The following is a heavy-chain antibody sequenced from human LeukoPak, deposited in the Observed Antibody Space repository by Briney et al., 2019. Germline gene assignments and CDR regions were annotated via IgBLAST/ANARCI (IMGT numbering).Heavy chain of an antibody. CDR3: ARNGYNSSWYRN. CDR1: GFTVSSNY. V-gene: IGHV3-53*01. Sequence: GGSLRLSCAASGFTVSSNYMSWVRQAPGKGLEWVSVIYSGGSTYYADSVKGRFTISRDNSKNTLYLQMNSLRAEDTAVYYCARNGYNSSWYRNWGQGTLVTVSS. D-gene: IGHD6-13*01. J-gene: IGHJ4*02. CDR2: IYSGGST.